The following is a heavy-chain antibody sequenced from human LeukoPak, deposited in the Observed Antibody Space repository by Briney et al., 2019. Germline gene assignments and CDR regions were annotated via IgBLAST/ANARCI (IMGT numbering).Heavy chain of an antibody. V-gene: IGHV3-15*01. CDR1: GFTFSNAW. CDR3: GKTTVGYSSGQKPAWPVDY. D-gene: IGHD5-18*01. CDR2: IKSKTDGGTT. Sequence: PGGSLRLSCAASGFTFSNAWMSWVRQAPGKGLEWVGRIKSKTDGGTTDYAAPVKGRFTISRDNSRNTVYLQINSLRAKDTAVYYCGKTTVGYSSGQKPAWPVDYWGQGTLVTVSS. J-gene: IGHJ4*02.